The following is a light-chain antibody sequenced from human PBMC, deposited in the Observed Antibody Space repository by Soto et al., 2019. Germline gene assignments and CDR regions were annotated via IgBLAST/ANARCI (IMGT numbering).Light chain of an antibody. V-gene: IGKV1-39*01. CDR3: QQANSCPLT. CDR1: QSISSY. CDR2: AAS. Sequence: DIQMTQSPSSLSASVGDRVTITCRASQSISSYLNWYQQKPGKAPKLLIYAASDLQSGVSSRFTGRGSGTDFTLTISSLQPEDFATYFCQQANSCPLTFGGGTKVDI. J-gene: IGKJ4*01.